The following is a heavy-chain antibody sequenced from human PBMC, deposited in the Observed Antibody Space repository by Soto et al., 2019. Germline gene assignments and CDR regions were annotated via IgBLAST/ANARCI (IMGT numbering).Heavy chain of an antibody. CDR2: YSRSV. D-gene: IGHD7-27*01. Sequence: QMQLQESGPGLVKPSETLSLNCVVSGGSVSSGDHAWGWIRQPPGKGLGWIGYSRSVNYNPSLRSRVTISVDTAKNQFSLKLSSVTAADTAVYYCGRDNWGSIDYWGQGTQVTVSS. CDR1: GGSVSSGDHA. J-gene: IGHJ4*02. V-gene: IGHV4-61*08. CDR3: GRDNWGSIDY.